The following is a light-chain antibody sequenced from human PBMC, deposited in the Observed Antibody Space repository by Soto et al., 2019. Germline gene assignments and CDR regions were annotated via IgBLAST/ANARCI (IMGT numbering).Light chain of an antibody. Sequence: EIVMTQSPATLSVSPGERATLSCRASQSVSTNLAWYQQKPGQAPRLLIYAASVRATGIPARFSGSGSGTESTLTISSLQSEDFAVYYGQQYDERPPSLSFGGGTKVEIK. CDR1: QSVSTN. V-gene: IGKV3-15*01. CDR3: QQYDERPPSLS. J-gene: IGKJ4*01. CDR2: AAS.